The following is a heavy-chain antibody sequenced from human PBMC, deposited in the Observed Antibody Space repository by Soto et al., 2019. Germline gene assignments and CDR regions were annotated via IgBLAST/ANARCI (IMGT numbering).Heavy chain of an antibody. V-gene: IGHV3-74*01. J-gene: IGHJ6*02. CDR2: INSDGSST. CDR3: DPVYGRGLYGMDV. Sequence: GGSLRLSCAASGFTFSSYWMHWVRQAPGKGLVWVSRINSDGSSTSYADSVKGRFTISRDNAKNTLYLQMNSLRAEDTAVYYCDPVYGRGLYGMDVWGQGTTVTVAS. CDR1: GFTFSSYW. D-gene: IGHD6-6*01.